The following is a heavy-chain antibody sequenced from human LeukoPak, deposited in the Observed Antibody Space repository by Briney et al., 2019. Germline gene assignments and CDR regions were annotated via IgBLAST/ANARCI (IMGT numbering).Heavy chain of an antibody. D-gene: IGHD1-14*01. CDR3: ATETIGRHYDY. V-gene: IGHV3-21*01. Sequence: RTGGSLRLSCAASGFTFDDYAMHWVRQAPGKGLEWVSSIGPTGTDRYYADSVRGRFTISRDNAKNSMYLQMDSLRDEDTAVYYCATETIGRHYDYWGQGTLLTVSS. CDR1: GFTFDDYA. CDR2: IGPTGTDR. J-gene: IGHJ4*02.